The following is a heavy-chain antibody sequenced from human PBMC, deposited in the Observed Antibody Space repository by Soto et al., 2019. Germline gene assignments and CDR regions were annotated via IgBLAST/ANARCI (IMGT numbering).Heavy chain of an antibody. CDR2: ISAYNGNT. V-gene: IGHV1-18*01. D-gene: IGHD3-22*01. CDR1: GYTFTSYG. CDR3: ARDRLRGYDSSGFYS. Sequence: ASVKVSCKASGYTFTSYGISWVRQAPGQGLEWKGWISAYNGNTNFAQKFEDRVTMTTATSTNTVFLELRSLKSDDTAIYYCARDRLRGYDSSGFYSWGQGTMVTVSS. J-gene: IGHJ4*02.